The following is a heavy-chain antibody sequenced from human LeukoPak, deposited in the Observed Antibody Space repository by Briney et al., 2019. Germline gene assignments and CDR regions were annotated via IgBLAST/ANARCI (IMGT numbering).Heavy chain of an antibody. V-gene: IGHV1-58*01. CDR1: GFTFTSSA. CDR2: IVVGSGNT. J-gene: IGHJ3*02. D-gene: IGHD3-16*02. Sequence: ASVKVSCKASGFTFTSSAVQWVRQARGQRLEWIGWIVVGSGNTNYAQKFQERVTITRDMSTSTAYMELSSLRSEDTAVYYCAATLPYYVWGSYRYSGHYAFDIWGQGTMVTVSS. CDR3: AATLPYYVWGSYRYSGHYAFDI.